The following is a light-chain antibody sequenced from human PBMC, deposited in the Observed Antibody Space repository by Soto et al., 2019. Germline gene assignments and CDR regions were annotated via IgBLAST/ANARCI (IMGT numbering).Light chain of an antibody. J-gene: IGKJ2*01. V-gene: IGKV1-5*01. Sequence: DIEMTQSPSTLSASLGDRVTITCRASQSISTWLAWYQQKPGKAPNLLISDASNLESGVPSRFSGSGSGTEFTLTISSLQSDDVAKYYCQQYYSYLYTFGQGTKLEIK. CDR2: DAS. CDR1: QSISTW. CDR3: QQYYSYLYT.